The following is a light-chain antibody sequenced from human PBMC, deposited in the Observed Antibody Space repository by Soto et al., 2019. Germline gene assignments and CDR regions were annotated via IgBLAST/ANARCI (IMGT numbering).Light chain of an antibody. CDR1: QRVISSY. Sequence: IVLTQSPGTLSLSPGERATLSCRASQRVISSYLAWFQQRPGRAPRLLIYGASKRATDIPDRFTGSGSGTDFALTISRLEPEDFAAYYCQQYGSSGTFGQGTKVDIK. V-gene: IGKV3-20*01. CDR3: QQYGSSGT. J-gene: IGKJ1*01. CDR2: GAS.